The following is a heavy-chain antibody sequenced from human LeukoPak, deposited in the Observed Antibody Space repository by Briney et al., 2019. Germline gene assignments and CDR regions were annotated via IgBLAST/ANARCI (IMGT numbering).Heavy chain of an antibody. J-gene: IGHJ4*02. CDR3: ASEYSSSSVGGE. CDR2: ISSSSSYI. CDR1: GFTFSSYS. D-gene: IGHD6-6*01. V-gene: IGHV3-21*01. Sequence: PGGSPRLSCAASGFTFSSYSMNWVRQAPGKGLEWVSSISSSSSYIYYADSVKGRFTISRDNAKNSLYLQMNSLRAEDTAVYYCASEYSSSSVGGEWGQGTLVTVSS.